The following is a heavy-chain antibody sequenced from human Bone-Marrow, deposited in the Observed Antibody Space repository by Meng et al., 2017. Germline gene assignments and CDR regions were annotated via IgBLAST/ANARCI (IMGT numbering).Heavy chain of an antibody. J-gene: IGHJ4*01. V-gene: IGHV3-7*04. Sequence: GESLKISCAASRFIFSNYWMSWVRQAPGKGLEWVANIKNDGSEKFYVESVKGQFIISRDNAENSLYLQMSSLRPEDTAVYYCARANWVLDYWGHGTLVTVSS. D-gene: IGHD7-27*01. CDR3: ARANWVLDY. CDR1: RFIFSNYW. CDR2: IKNDGSEK.